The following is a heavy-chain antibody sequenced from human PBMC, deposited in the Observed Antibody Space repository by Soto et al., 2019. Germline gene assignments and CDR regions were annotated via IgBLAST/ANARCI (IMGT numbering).Heavy chain of an antibody. J-gene: IGHJ4*02. D-gene: IGHD2-15*01. CDR1: GYTFTSYA. Sequence: QVQLVQSGAEEKKPGASVKVSCKASGYTFTSYAMHWVRQAPGQRLEWMGWINAGNGNTKYSQKFQGRVTITRDTSASTAYMERISLRSEDTAVDYCATLGGLLADRYFDYWGQGTLVTVSS. CDR2: INAGNGNT. CDR3: ATLGGLLADRYFDY. V-gene: IGHV1-3*05.